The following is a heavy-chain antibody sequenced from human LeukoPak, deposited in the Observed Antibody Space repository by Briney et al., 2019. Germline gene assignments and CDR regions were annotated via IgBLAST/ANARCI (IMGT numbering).Heavy chain of an antibody. D-gene: IGHD2-2*01. Sequence: PGGSLRLSCAASGFTVSSNYMSWVRQAPGKGLEWVSFIYNADSTYYADSVKGRLTISRDNSKNTLYLQMNSLRAEDTAVYYCARDWGYCSGTSCHVFDYWGQGTLVTVSS. V-gene: IGHV3-53*01. J-gene: IGHJ4*02. CDR1: GFTVSSNY. CDR3: ARDWGYCSGTSCHVFDY. CDR2: IYNADST.